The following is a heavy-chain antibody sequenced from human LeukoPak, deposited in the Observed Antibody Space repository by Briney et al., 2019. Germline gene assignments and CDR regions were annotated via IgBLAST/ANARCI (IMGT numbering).Heavy chain of an antibody. V-gene: IGHV3-20*04. CDR2: INWNGDNT. Sequence: PGGSLRLSCAASGFTFDDYGMSWVRQAPGKGLEWVSGINWNGDNTNYADSSKGRFTISRDDAKNSLYLQMNSLRAEDTALYYCARGSTHYDVLTGYHYYFDYWGQGTLVTVSS. D-gene: IGHD3-9*01. J-gene: IGHJ4*02. CDR1: GFTFDDYG. CDR3: ARGSTHYDVLTGYHYYFDY.